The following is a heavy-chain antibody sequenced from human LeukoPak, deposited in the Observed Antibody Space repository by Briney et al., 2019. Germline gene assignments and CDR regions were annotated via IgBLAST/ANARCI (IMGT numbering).Heavy chain of an antibody. CDR2: ISGGGDAT. V-gene: IGHV3-23*01. J-gene: IGHJ4*02. CDR1: GFTFSRNW. D-gene: IGHD3-10*01. CDR3: ARDSSMLRGPLVIYYFDF. Sequence: GGSLRLSCVASGFTFSRNWMSWVRQAPGKGLEWVSTISGGGDATYYADSVKGRFTISRDNSKNTLYLQMNSLRVEDTAVYYCARDSSMLRGPLVIYYFDFWGQGTLVTVSS.